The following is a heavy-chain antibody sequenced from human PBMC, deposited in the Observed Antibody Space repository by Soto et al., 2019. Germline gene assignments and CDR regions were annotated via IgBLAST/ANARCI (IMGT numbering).Heavy chain of an antibody. V-gene: IGHV1-69*01. CDR3: ARRLLIVGAPETWFDP. D-gene: IGHD1-26*01. Sequence: QVQLVQSGAEVKKPGSSVKVSCKASGGTFSSYAISWVRQAPGQGLEWMGGIIPIFGTANYAQKFQGRVTITGEETKGTAYMELSNLGSEDTAVYYCARRLLIVGAPETWFDPWGQGTLVTVSS. CDR2: IIPIFGTA. CDR1: GGTFSSYA. J-gene: IGHJ5*02.